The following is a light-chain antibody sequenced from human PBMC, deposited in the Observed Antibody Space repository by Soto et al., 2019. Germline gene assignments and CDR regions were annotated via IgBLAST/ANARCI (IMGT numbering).Light chain of an antibody. J-gene: IGKJ1*01. CDR1: QRVSSSY. V-gene: IGKV3-20*01. CDR2: GAS. CDR3: QQYGSSPTWP. Sequence: IVLTQSPGTLSLSPGERATLSCRARQRVSSSYLAWYQQKPGQAPRLLIYGASSRATGIPDRFSGSGSGTDFTLTISRLEPEYFAVYYCQQYGSSPTWPFGQGPKVDIK.